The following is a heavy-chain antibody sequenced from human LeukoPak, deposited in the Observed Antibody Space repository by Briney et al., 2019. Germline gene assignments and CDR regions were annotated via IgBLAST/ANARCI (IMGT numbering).Heavy chain of an antibody. CDR1: GYTLTELS. CDR2: FDPEDGET. D-gene: IGHD2-2*02. J-gene: IGHJ6*02. Sequence: ASVKVSCKVSGYTLTELSMHWVRQAPGKGLGWMGGFDPEDGETIYAQKFQGRVTMTEDTSTDTAYMELSSLRSEDTAVYYCATVRHCSSTSCYRFPYGMDVWGQGTTVTVSS. CDR3: ATVRHCSSTSCYRFPYGMDV. V-gene: IGHV1-24*01.